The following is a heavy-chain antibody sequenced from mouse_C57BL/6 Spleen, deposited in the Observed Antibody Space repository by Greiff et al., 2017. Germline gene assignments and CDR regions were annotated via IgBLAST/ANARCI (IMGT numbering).Heavy chain of an antibody. J-gene: IGHJ1*03. CDR2: INPNYGTT. CDR3: ARTLYYGNYVGYFDV. D-gene: IGHD2-1*01. CDR1: GYSFTDYN. V-gene: IGHV1-39*01. Sequence: VQLKESGPELVKPGASVKISCKASGYSFTDYNMNWVKQSNGKSLEWIGVINPNYGTTSYNQKFKGKATLTVDQSSSTAYMQLNSLTSEDSAVYYCARTLYYGNYVGYFDVWGTGTTVTVSS.